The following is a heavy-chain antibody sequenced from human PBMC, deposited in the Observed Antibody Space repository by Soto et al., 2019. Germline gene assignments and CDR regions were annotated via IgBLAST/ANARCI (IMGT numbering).Heavy chain of an antibody. CDR3: ARAGYCSSTSCYTNNWFDP. J-gene: IGHJ5*02. V-gene: IGHV3-74*01. CDR2: INSDGSST. D-gene: IGHD2-2*02. Sequence: EVQLVESGGGLVQPGGSLRLSCAASGFTFSSYWMHWVRQAPGKGLVWVSRINSDGSSTSYADSVKGRFTISRDNAKNTLYLQMNSLRAEDTAVYYCARAGYCSSTSCYTNNWFDPWGQGTLVTVSS. CDR1: GFTFSSYW.